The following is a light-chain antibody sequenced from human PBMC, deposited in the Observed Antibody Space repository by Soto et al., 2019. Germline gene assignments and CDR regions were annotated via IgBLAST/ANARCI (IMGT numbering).Light chain of an antibody. V-gene: IGKV3-20*01. CDR3: QKYGSSPPCT. CDR2: GAS. J-gene: IGKJ1*01. CDR1: QSVSSSY. Sequence: EIVLTQSPGTLSLSPGERATLSCRASQSVSSSYLAWYQQKPGQAPRLLIYGASSRATGIPDRFSGSGSGTYFTLTISRLEPEDFAVYYCQKYGSSPPCTFGQGTKVQIK.